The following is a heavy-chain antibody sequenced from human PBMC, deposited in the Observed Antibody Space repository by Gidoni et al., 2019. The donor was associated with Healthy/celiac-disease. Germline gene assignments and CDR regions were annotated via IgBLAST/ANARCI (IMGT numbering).Heavy chain of an antibody. CDR1: GFSLSTSGMC. J-gene: IGHJ6*02. CDR2: IDWDDDK. CDR3: ARIPIDLEWPNYYYGMDV. Sequence: QVTLRESGPALVKPTQTLTLTCTFSGFSLSTSGMCVSWIRQPPGKALEWLALIDWDDDKYYSTSLKTRLTISKDTSKNQVVLTMPNMDPVDTATYYCARIPIDLEWPNYYYGMDVWGQGTTVTVSS. V-gene: IGHV2-70*01. D-gene: IGHD3-3*01.